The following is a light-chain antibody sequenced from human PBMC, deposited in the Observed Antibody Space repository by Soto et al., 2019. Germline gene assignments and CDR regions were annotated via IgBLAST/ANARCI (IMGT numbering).Light chain of an antibody. Sequence: DIQITQSPSTLSGSVGDRVTITCRASQTISSWLAWYQQKPGKAPKILIYKASTLKSGVPSRFSGSGSGTDFTLTISSLQPDDFATYYCQHYNRYSEAFGQGTKVDIK. CDR1: QTISSW. CDR2: KAS. CDR3: QHYNRYSEA. J-gene: IGKJ1*01. V-gene: IGKV1-5*03.